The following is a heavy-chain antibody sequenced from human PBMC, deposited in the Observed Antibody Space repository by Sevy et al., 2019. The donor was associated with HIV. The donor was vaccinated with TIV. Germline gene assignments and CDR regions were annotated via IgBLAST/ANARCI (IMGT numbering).Heavy chain of an antibody. CDR3: ARLTTQPTSDLYGLDV. D-gene: IGHD4-17*01. V-gene: IGHV1-2*02. Sequence: ASVKVSCKASGYIFTDYYIHWVRQAPGQGLEWMAWINSVSGVTNYAQRFQGEVTVTRDPSLSTAYLELTNLKSNDTAIYYCARLTTQPTSDLYGLDVWGQGTTVTVSS. J-gene: IGHJ6*02. CDR1: GYIFTDYY. CDR2: INSVSGVT.